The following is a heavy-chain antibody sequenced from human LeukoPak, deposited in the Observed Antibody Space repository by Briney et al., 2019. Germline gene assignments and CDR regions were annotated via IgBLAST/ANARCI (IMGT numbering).Heavy chain of an antibody. CDR2: IYSGGST. D-gene: IGHD6-13*01. CDR1: GFTVSSNY. Sequence: GGSLRLSCAASGFTVSSNYMSWVRQAPGKGLEWVSVIYSGGSTYYADSVKGRFTISRDNPKNTLYLQMNSLRAEDTAVCYCARDPDSSWYFDYWGQGTLVTVSS. J-gene: IGHJ4*02. CDR3: ARDPDSSWYFDY. V-gene: IGHV3-66*01.